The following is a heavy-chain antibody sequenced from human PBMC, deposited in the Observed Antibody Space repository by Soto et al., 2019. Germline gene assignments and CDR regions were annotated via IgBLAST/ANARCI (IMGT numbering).Heavy chain of an antibody. CDR1: GFTFRNFW. J-gene: IGHJ4*02. V-gene: IGHV3-7*01. CDR3: ARGGDARAEGAY. CDR2: IYPGGSEK. Sequence: GGSLRLSCAASGFTFRNFWMTWVRQAPGKGLEWLANIYPGGSEKDYVDSMKGRFTISRDNAKNALYLQINSLRPEDTAVYYCARGGDARAEGAYWGQGTLVTVSS.